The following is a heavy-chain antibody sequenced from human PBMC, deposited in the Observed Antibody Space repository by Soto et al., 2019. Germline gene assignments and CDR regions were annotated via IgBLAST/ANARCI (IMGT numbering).Heavy chain of an antibody. CDR2: ISAYNGNT. D-gene: IGHD2-2*01. V-gene: IGHV1-18*01. J-gene: IGHJ5*02. CDR3: ARAEDIVLVPAANWFDP. CDR1: GYTFTSYG. Sequence: ASVQVSCKASGYTFTSYGITWVRQAPGQGLEWMGWISAYNGNTKYAQKLQGRVTMTTDTSTSTAYMELRSLRSDDTSVYYCARAEDIVLVPAANWFDPWGQGTLVTVSS.